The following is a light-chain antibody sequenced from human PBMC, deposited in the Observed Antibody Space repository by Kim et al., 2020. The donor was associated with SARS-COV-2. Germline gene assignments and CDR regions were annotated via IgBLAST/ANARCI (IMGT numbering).Light chain of an antibody. J-gene: IGKJ4*01. CDR2: WAS. CDR3: QQYFTTPLT. Sequence: ATINCRSNQSLLYSANNKNYLAWYQQKAGRPPHLLIYWASTRESGVPDRFSGSGSGTDFTLTISGLQAEDVSVYYCQQYFTTPLTFGGGTKVDIK. CDR1: QSLLYSANNKNY. V-gene: IGKV4-1*01.